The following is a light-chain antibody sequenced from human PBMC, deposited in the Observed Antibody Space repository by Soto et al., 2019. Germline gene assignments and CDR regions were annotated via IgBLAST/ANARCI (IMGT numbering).Light chain of an antibody. CDR1: QTVTSN. Sequence: EVVMTQSPATLSVSPGERVALSCRASQTVTSNLAWYQQNHGQAPRLLIYGASTRATGIPARFAGSGSGTEFTLTISGLQSEDFAVYYCQQYHDWPQTFGQGTKVEFK. CDR2: GAS. J-gene: IGKJ1*01. V-gene: IGKV3D-15*01. CDR3: QQYHDWPQT.